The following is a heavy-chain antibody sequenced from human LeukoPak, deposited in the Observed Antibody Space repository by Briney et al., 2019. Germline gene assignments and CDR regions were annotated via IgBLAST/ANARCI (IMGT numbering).Heavy chain of an antibody. D-gene: IGHD5-18*01. CDR1: GYTVTGHY. CDR3: AKDAYSGFSSSYNMDS. Sequence: ASVKVSCKASGYTVTGHYLHWVRQAPGQGLEWMGWINPNSGVTNYAQKFQGRVTMTRDTSINTAYMELHSLTSDDAAMYYCAKDAYSGFSSSYNMDSWGQGTLVTVSS. J-gene: IGHJ4*02. CDR2: INPNSGVT. V-gene: IGHV1-2*02.